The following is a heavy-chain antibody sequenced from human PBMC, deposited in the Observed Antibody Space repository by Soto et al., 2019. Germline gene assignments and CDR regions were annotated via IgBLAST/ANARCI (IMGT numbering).Heavy chain of an antibody. V-gene: IGHV3-48*03. D-gene: IGHD3-10*01. Sequence: XVFLSLYCAASGFTFSSYEMNWVGQAPGKGLEWVSYISGSVNIIHYADSVKGRFTISRDNAKNSLYLQMNSLRGDDAAVYYCQRDHYTSSGHFDFWGQGTLVTVSS. CDR1: GFTFSSYE. CDR2: ISGSVNII. J-gene: IGHJ4*02. CDR3: QRDHYTSSGHFDF.